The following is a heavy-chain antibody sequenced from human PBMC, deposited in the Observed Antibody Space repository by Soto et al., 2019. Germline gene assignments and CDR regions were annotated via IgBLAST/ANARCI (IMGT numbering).Heavy chain of an antibody. CDR1: GFNFKKFA. Sequence: EVQLLESGGGVVQPGGSLRLSCVASGFNFKKFAMSWVRQAPGEGLEWVSGISCCGGSTSYADSVKGWFSIARDDSTNTLSLQMNNLRVEYTAQYYCAKADGQQWLLPHLDKWGQGTLVTGS. J-gene: IGHJ4*02. D-gene: IGHD6-19*01. V-gene: IGHV3-23*01. CDR3: AKADGQQWLLPHLDK. CDR2: ISCCGGST.